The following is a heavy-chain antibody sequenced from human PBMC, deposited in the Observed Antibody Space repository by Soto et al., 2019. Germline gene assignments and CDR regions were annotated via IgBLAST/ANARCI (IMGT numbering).Heavy chain of an antibody. V-gene: IGHV1-2*02. D-gene: IGHD4-17*01. J-gene: IGHJ6*02. CDR1: GYTFTDHY. CDR2: INPHSGDT. Sequence: QVQLVQSGAEVKKPGASVKVSYVASGYTFTDHYIHWVRQAPGQGLEWMGWINPHSGDTIYAQKFQGSVTLNRDTSISTAYMELSRLRSDDTAVYYCARGRTVNFYGMDVWGQGTTVTVSS. CDR3: ARGRTVNFYGMDV.